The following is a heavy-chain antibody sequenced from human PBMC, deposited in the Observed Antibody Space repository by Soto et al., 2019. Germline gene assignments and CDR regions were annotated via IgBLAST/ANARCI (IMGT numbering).Heavy chain of an antibody. V-gene: IGHV3-30-3*01. CDR1: GFTFSSYA. Sequence: GGSLRLSCAASGFTFSSYAMHWVRQAPGKGLEWVAVISYDGSNKYYADSVKGRFTISRDNSKNTLYLQMNSLRAEDTAVYYCEGVYRGVAFDIWGQGTMVTVSS. CDR2: ISYDGSNK. J-gene: IGHJ3*02. CDR3: EGVYRGVAFDI. D-gene: IGHD3-10*01.